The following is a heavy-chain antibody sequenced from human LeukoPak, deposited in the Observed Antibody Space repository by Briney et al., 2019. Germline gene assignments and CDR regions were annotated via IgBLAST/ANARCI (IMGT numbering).Heavy chain of an antibody. D-gene: IGHD6-13*01. V-gene: IGHV4-4*07. CDR2: IFTSGSS. CDR3: ARGGVAADFDY. CDR1: GDSISTYC. Sequence: SETLSLTCTVSGDSISTYCWNWIRQPAGKGLEWIGRIFTSGSSKHNPSLRGRVTMSADTSKNQFSLKLSSVTAADTAVYYCARGGVAADFDYWGQGTLVTVSS. J-gene: IGHJ4*02.